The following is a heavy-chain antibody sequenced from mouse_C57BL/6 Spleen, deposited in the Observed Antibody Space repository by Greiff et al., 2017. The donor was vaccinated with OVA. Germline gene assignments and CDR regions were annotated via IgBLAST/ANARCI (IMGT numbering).Heavy chain of an antibody. J-gene: IGHJ4*01. CDR2: IDPENGDT. V-gene: IGHV14-4*01. CDR1: GFNIKDDY. Sequence: VQLQQPGDELVRPGAPVKLSCTASGFNIKDDYMHWVKQRPEQGLEWIGWIDPENGDTEYASKFQGKATITADTSSNTAYLQLSSLTSEDTAVYYCTTWATGAMDYWGQGTSVTVSS. CDR3: TTWATGAMDY. D-gene: IGHD3-1*01.